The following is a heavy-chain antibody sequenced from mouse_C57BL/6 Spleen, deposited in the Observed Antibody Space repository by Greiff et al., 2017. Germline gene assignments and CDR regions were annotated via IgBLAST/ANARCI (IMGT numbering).Heavy chain of an antibody. CDR1: GYAFSSYW. V-gene: IGHV1-80*01. CDR3: ANYGSSYWYFDV. J-gene: IGHJ1*03. Sequence: QVHVKQSGAELVKPGASVKISCKASGYAFSSYWMNWVKQRPGKGLEWIGQIYPGDGDTNYNGKFKGKATLTADKSSSTAYMQLSSLTSEDSAVYFCANYGSSYWYFDVWGTGTTVTVSS. D-gene: IGHD1-1*01. CDR2: IYPGDGDT.